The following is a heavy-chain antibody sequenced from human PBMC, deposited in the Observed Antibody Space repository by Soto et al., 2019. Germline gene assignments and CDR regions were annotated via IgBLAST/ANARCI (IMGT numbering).Heavy chain of an antibody. Sequence: QVQLVQSGAEVKKPGSSVKVSCKASGGTFSSYAISWVRQAPGQGREWMGGIIPIVGTANYAQKFQGRVTITADESTSTAYIELSSLRSDDTAVYYCARTSGSGSPLWWFDPWGQGTLVTVSS. V-gene: IGHV1-69*01. CDR1: GGTFSSYA. CDR3: ARTSGSGSPLWWFDP. D-gene: IGHD3-10*01. CDR2: IIPIVGTA. J-gene: IGHJ5*02.